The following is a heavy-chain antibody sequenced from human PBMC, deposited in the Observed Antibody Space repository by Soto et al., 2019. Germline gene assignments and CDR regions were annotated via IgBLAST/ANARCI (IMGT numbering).Heavy chain of an antibody. Sequence: PGGLLRLPYAVSWFNFRNAWITCVRQATGKGLEWVGRIKSKTDGGTTDYAAPVKGRFTISGDDSKNTLYLQMNSLKTEDTAVYYCTTQYYYDSSGSLLNWGQGTLVTVSS. CDR3: TTQYYYDSSGSLLN. CDR1: WFNFRNAW. D-gene: IGHD3-22*01. V-gene: IGHV3-15*01. CDR2: IKSKTDGGTT. J-gene: IGHJ4*02.